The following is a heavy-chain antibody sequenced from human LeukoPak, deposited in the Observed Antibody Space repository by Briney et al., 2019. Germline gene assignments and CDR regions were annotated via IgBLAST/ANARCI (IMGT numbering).Heavy chain of an antibody. CDR3: ARDSPSPLITKVRGAVDY. CDR1: GFTFSDYY. J-gene: IGHJ4*02. V-gene: IGHV3-11*01. D-gene: IGHD3-10*01. CDR2: ISSSGSTI. Sequence: GGSLRLSCAASGFTFSDYYMSWIRQAPGKGLEWVSYISSSGSTIYYADSVKGRFTISRDNAKNSLYLQMNSLRAEDTAVYYCARDSPSPLITKVRGAVDYWGQGTLVTVSS.